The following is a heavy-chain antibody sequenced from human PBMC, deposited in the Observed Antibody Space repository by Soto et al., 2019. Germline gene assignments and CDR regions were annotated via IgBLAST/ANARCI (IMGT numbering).Heavy chain of an antibody. J-gene: IGHJ4*02. D-gene: IGHD3-10*01. Sequence: QVQLVESGGGVVQPGRSLRLSCAASGFTFSSYAMHWVRQAPGKGLEWVAVISYDGSNKYYADSVKGRFTISRDNSKNTLDLQMNSLRAEDTAVYYCARGALLWFGELSRHFDYWGQGTLVTVSS. CDR3: ARGALLWFGELSRHFDY. V-gene: IGHV3-30-3*01. CDR2: ISYDGSNK. CDR1: GFTFSSYA.